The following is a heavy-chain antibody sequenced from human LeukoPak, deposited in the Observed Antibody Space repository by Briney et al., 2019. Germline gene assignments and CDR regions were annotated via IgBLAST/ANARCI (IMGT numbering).Heavy chain of an antibody. CDR1: GFTFSSYG. Sequence: GGSLRLSCAASGFTFSSYGMHWVRQAPGKGLEWVAVIWYDGSNKYYADSVKGRFTISRDNSKNTLYLQMNSLRAEDTAVYYYAKDSHIVVVAGVDSHMDVWGKGTTVTVSS. D-gene: IGHD2-15*01. V-gene: IGHV3-33*06. J-gene: IGHJ6*03. CDR2: IWYDGSNK. CDR3: AKDSHIVVVAGVDSHMDV.